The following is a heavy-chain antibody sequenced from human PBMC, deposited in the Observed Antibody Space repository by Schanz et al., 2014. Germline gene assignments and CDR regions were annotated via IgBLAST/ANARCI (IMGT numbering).Heavy chain of an antibody. D-gene: IGHD2-15*01. V-gene: IGHV1-69*04. CDR2: IVPIAGIT. J-gene: IGHJ5*02. CDR3: ARGRGCTGGSCYSWFDL. CDR1: RYTFNTYG. Sequence: QGQLVQSGPEVKEPGASVKVSCEASRYTFNTYGLNWVRQAPGQGLEWMGRIVPIAGITNYAQKFQGRVTITADKSTFTAYMDVSSLRSEDTAVYYCARGRGCTGGSCYSWFDLWGQGTLVIVSS.